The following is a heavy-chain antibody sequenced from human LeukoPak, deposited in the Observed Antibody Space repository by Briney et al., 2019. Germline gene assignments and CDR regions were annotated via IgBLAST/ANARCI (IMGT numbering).Heavy chain of an antibody. CDR2: IIPILGIA. CDR1: GGTFSSYA. D-gene: IGHD3-10*01. Sequence: ASVKVSCKASGGTFSSYAISWVRQAPGQGLEWMGRIIPILGIANYAQKFQGRVTITADKSTSTAYMELSSLRSEDTAVYYCARDLALYGSGSSDYYGTDVWGQGTTVTVSS. CDR3: ARDLALYGSGSSDYYGTDV. V-gene: IGHV1-69*04. J-gene: IGHJ6*02.